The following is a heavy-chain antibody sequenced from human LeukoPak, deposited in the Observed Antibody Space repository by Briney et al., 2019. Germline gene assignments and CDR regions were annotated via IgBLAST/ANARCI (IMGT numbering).Heavy chain of an antibody. D-gene: IGHD6-19*01. CDR2: IHPNSGGT. J-gene: IGHJ1*01. Sequence: ASVKVSCKASGYTFTGYYLHWVRQAPGQGLEWMGWIHPNSGGTNYAQKFQGRVTMTRDTSISTAYMELSSLRSDDTAVYFCARLASVPGWGQGTLFTASS. V-gene: IGHV1-2*02. CDR3: ARLASVPG. CDR1: GYTFTGYY.